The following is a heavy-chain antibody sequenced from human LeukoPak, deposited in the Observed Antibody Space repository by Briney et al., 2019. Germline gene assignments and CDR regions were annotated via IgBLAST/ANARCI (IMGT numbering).Heavy chain of an antibody. D-gene: IGHD3-16*02. Sequence: KPSETLSLTCTVSGGSISSYYWSWIRQPPGKGLEWNGYIYYSGSTNYNPSLKSRVTISVDTSKNQFSLKLSSVTAADTAVYYCARATVIHFGAFDIWGQGTMVTVSS. V-gene: IGHV4-59*01. J-gene: IGHJ3*02. CDR2: IYYSGST. CDR3: ARATVIHFGAFDI. CDR1: GGSISSYY.